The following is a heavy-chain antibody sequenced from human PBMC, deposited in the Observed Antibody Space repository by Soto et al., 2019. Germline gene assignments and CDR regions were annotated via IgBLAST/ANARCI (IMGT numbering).Heavy chain of an antibody. CDR3: ASNGYSSTGHSWVDP. CDR2: INPSGGST. V-gene: IGHV1-46*03. Sequence: QVQLVQSGAEVKKPGASVKVSCKASGYTFTSYYMHWVRQAPGQGLEWMGIINPSGGSTSYAQKFQGRVTMTRDTSTSTVYMELSSLRSEDTAVYYCASNGYSSTGHSWVDPWGQGTLVTVSS. D-gene: IGHD6-13*01. J-gene: IGHJ5*02. CDR1: GYTFTSYY.